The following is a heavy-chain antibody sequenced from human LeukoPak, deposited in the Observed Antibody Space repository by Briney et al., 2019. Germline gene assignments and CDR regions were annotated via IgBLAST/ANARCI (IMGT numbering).Heavy chain of an antibody. CDR1: GFNFNNYA. CDR3: ASVVGATPH. D-gene: IGHD1-26*01. CDR2: ISWNSGTR. Sequence: PGGSLRLSCAGSGFNFNNYAMHWVRQAPGKGLEWLSGISWNSGTRGYADSVKGRFTISRDNAKNSLYLQMNSLRAEDTALYYCASVVGATPHWGQGTLVTVSS. J-gene: IGHJ4*02. V-gene: IGHV3-9*01.